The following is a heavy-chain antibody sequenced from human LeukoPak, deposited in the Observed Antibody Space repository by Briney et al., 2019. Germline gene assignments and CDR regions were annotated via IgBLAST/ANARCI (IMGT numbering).Heavy chain of an antibody. CDR3: ARDLNYYYGMDV. CDR2: IYSGGST. J-gene: IGHJ6*02. V-gene: IGHV3-53*01. CDR1: GFTVSSNY. Sequence: GGSLRLSCAASGFTVSSNYMSWVRQAPGKGLEWVSVIYSGGSTYYADSVKGRFTISRDSSKNTLYLQMNSLRAEDTAVYYCARDLNYYYGMDVWGQGTTVTVSS.